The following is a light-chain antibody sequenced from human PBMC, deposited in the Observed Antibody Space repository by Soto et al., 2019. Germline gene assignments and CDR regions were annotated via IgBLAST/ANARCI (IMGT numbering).Light chain of an antibody. Sequence: EIVLTQSPVTLSLSPGERATLSCRASQSVSSYLAWYQQKPGQAPRLLIYDASNRATGIPARFSGSGSGTDFTLTISSLEPEDFAVYYCQQRSNWQATFGQGTRLEIK. J-gene: IGKJ5*01. CDR3: QQRSNWQAT. CDR1: QSVSSY. CDR2: DAS. V-gene: IGKV3-11*01.